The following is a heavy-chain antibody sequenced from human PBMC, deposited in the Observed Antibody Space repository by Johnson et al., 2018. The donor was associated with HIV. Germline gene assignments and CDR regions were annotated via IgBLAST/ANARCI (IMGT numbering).Heavy chain of an antibody. CDR2: ISYDGSNK. CDR1: GFIFSTYA. Sequence: QVQLVESGGGVVQPGRSLRLSCAASGFIFSTYAMHWVRQAPGKGLEWMAVISYDGSNKYYADSVKGRFTISRDNSKNTLYLQMNSLRAEDTAVYYCARGREGGNYQGGAFDIWGQGTMVTVSS. V-gene: IGHV3-30*04. D-gene: IGHD1-26*01. CDR3: ARGREGGNYQGGAFDI. J-gene: IGHJ3*02.